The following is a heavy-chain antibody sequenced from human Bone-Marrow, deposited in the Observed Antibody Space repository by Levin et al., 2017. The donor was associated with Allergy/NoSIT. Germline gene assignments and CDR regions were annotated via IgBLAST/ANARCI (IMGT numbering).Heavy chain of an antibody. D-gene: IGHD1-26*01. CDR1: GFRFSGSG. CDR3: AKGGNYFADY. J-gene: IGHJ4*02. V-gene: IGHV3-33*06. Sequence: GESLKISCAASGFRFSGSGMHWVRQAPGKGLEWVAVIWNDGANKFYAESVKGRFTISRDNYKNTLYLQMNSLSAEDTAVYYCAKGGNYFADYWGQGALVTVSS. CDR2: IWNDGANK.